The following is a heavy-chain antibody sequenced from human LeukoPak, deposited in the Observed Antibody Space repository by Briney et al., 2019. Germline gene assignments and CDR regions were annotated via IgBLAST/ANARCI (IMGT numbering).Heavy chain of an antibody. CDR1: GYTFTGYY. D-gene: IGHD2-2*03. CDR3: AREDKYGSIDY. J-gene: IGHJ4*02. Sequence: ASVKVSCKASGYTFTGYYMHWVRQAPGQGLEWMGWINPNSGGTNYAQKFQGRVTMTRDRSINTAYMELSRLTSDDTAVYFCAREDKYGSIDYWGQGTLVTVSS. CDR2: INPNSGGT. V-gene: IGHV1-2*02.